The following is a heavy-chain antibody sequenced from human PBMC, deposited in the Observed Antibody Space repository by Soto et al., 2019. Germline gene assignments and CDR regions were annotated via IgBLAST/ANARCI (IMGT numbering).Heavy chain of an antibody. CDR1: GGSISSGGDY. Sequence: SETLSLTCTVSGGSISSGGDYWSWIRQRPGKGLEWIGYIYYTGGAYYNPSLKSRLTLSVDTARSQFSLKLTSVTAADTAVYFWAGGLTMLRGGMDSWGQGTRVTVP. CDR3: AGGLTMLRGGMDS. CDR2: IYYTGGA. J-gene: IGHJ4*02. V-gene: IGHV4-31*03. D-gene: IGHD3-10*01.